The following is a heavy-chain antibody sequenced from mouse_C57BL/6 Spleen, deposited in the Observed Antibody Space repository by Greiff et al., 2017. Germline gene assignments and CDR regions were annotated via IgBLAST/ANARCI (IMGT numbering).Heavy chain of an antibody. D-gene: IGHD1-1*01. CDR3: TRREITTVVDAMDY. CDR2: VDPETGGT. Sequence: QVQLQQSGAELVRPGASVTLSCKASGYTFTDYEMHWVKQTPVHGLEWIGAVDPETGGTAYNQKFTGQAILTADKSSSTAYIELRSLTSEDSAVYYCTRREITTVVDAMDYWGQGTSVTVSS. V-gene: IGHV1-15*01. J-gene: IGHJ4*01. CDR1: GYTFTDYE.